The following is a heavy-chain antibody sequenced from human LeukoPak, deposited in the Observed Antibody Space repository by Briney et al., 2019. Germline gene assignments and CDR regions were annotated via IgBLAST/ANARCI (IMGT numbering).Heavy chain of an antibody. V-gene: IGHV3-30*18. D-gene: IGHD3-10*01. Sequence: GGSLRLSCAASGFTFSKYGIHWVRQAPGKGLEWVAVMSYDGSNKYYADSVKGRFTISRDNSKNTLYLQMNSLRPGDTAVYYCAKDEGRVRAPAGFDYWGQGTLVTVSS. CDR1: GFTFSKYG. CDR2: MSYDGSNK. J-gene: IGHJ4*02. CDR3: AKDEGRVRAPAGFDY.